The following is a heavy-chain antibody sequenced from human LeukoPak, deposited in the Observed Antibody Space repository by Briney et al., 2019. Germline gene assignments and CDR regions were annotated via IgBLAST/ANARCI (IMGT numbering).Heavy chain of an antibody. V-gene: IGHV3-48*01. D-gene: IGHD3-10*01. CDR2: ISSSSSTI. J-gene: IGHJ5*02. Sequence: TGGSLRLSCAASGFTFSSYSMNWVRQAPGKGLEWVSYISSSSSTIYYADSVKGRFTISRDNAKNSLYLQMNSLRAEDTAVYYCARVVGDDYYGSGDNWFDPWGQGTLVTVSS. CDR1: GFTFSSYS. CDR3: ARVVGDDYYGSGDNWFDP.